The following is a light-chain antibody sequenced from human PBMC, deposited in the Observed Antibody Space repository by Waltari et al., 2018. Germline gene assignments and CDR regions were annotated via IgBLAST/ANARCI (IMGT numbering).Light chain of an antibody. CDR2: GAS. V-gene: IGKV3-20*01. CDR1: QSVSSH. J-gene: IGKJ3*01. Sequence: VILTQSPATLSLSPGERATLSCRASQSVSSHVAWYQQKPGQVPRLLIYGASTRATGIPDRFSGSGSGTEFTLTISSLEPEVFAVYYCQKYSRSPFTFGPGTKLDIK. CDR3: QKYSRSPFT.